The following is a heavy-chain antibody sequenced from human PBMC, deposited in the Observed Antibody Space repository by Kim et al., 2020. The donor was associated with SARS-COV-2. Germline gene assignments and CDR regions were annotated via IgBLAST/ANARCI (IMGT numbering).Heavy chain of an antibody. CDR3: ARQIPASGWDRVAVSHVRPY. CDR2: VYYNGST. J-gene: IGHJ4*02. Sequence: SETLSLTCTVFGGSISGSTYHWGWIRQPPEKGLEWIGSVYYNGSTYHNPSLQSRVTISVDTSKNQFSLKLRSVTAADTAVYYCARQIPASGWDRVAVSHVRPYWGQGNLVTVSS. D-gene: IGHD6-19*01. CDR1: GGSISGSTYH. V-gene: IGHV4-39*01.